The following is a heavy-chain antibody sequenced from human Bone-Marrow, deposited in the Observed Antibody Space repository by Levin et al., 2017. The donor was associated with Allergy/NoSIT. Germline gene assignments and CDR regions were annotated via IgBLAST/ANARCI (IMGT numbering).Heavy chain of an antibody. CDR2: VSYDGNNE. V-gene: IGHV3-30-3*01. J-gene: IGHJ4*02. Sequence: GGSLRLSCAASGFTFSNYAMHWVRQAPGKGLQWVAVVSYDGNNEYYADSMKGRFTISRDNSMNTLYLQMSSLTTDDTAMYYCARGRLAATGTWGSFDHWGQGTLVTVSS. D-gene: IGHD6-13*01. CDR3: ARGRLAATGTWGSFDH. CDR1: GFTFSNYA.